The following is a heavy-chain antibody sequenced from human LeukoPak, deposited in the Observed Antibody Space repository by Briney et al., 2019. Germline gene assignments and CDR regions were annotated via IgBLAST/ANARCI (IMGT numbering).Heavy chain of an antibody. CDR1: GYTFTSYY. V-gene: IGHV1-46*01. Sequence: ASVKVSCKASGYTFTSYYIHWVRQAPGQGLEWMGIINPSDGSTIYAQKFQGRVTMTRDMSTSTVYMELSSLRSEDTAVYYCAKVVTAFYFDYWGQGTLVTVSS. CDR3: AKVVTAFYFDY. CDR2: INPSDGST. J-gene: IGHJ4*02. D-gene: IGHD5-18*01.